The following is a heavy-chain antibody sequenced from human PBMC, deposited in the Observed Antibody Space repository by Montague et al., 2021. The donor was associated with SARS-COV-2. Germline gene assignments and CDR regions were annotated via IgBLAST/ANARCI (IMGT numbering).Heavy chain of an antibody. CDR1: GGSITRNYY. CDR3: ARPRVRGVQKAFDI. Sequence: SETLSLTCTVSGGSITRNYYWGWIRQPPGKGLEWVGNIYYSGTTFSNPSLESRVTISVDASKNQFSLNLTSVTAADTAVYYCARPRVRGVQKAFDIWGQGALVIVSS. D-gene: IGHD3-10*01. CDR2: IYYSGTT. J-gene: IGHJ3*02. V-gene: IGHV4-39*01.